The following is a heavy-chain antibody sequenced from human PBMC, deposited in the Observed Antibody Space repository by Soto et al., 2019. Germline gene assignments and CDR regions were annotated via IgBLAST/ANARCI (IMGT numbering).Heavy chain of an antibody. V-gene: IGHV4-59*08. D-gene: IGHD1-20*01. CDR2: TYYSGST. CDR1: GGSISSYY. Sequence: QVQLQESGPGLVKPSETLSLTCTVSGGSISSYYWSWIRQPPGKGLEWIGYTYYSGSTNYNPSLKSRFTISVDTSKNQFSLKLSSVTAADPAVYYCARRYGGAFDIWGQGTMVTVSS. CDR3: ARRYGGAFDI. J-gene: IGHJ3*02.